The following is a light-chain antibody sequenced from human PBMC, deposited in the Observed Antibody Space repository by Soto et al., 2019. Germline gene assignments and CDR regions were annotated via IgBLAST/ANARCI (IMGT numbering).Light chain of an antibody. V-gene: IGLV2-14*01. CDR2: DVS. J-gene: IGLJ1*01. CDR3: SSYTSSRTYV. Sequence: LAQPASVSWSPGQSITLSCTGTSSDVGAYSYVSWYQQHPGKAPKLIIYDVSERPSGSSNRFSGCKSDDTASLTISGLQAEDEAEYYCSSYTSSRTYVFGTGTKVTVL. CDR1: SSDVGAYSY.